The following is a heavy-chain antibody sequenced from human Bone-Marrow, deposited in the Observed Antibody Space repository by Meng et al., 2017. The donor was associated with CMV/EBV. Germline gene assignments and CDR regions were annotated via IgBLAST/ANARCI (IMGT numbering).Heavy chain of an antibody. CDR2: INPNSGGT. CDR1: GYTFTGYY. CDR3: ARDQVSTVTTGPKNYGMEV. V-gene: IGHV1-2*02. Sequence: ASVKVSCKASGYTFTGYYMHWVRQAPGQGLEWMGWINPNSGGTNYAQKFQGRVTMTRDTSISTAYMELSRLRSDDTAVYYWARDQVSTVTTGPKNYGMEVWGQGTTVTVSS. J-gene: IGHJ6*02. D-gene: IGHD4-11*01.